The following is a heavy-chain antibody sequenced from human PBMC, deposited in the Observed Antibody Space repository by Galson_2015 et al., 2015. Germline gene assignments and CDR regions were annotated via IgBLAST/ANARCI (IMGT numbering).Heavy chain of an antibody. V-gene: IGHV3-30*18. CDR2: ISYDGSNK. Sequence: SLRLSCAASGFTVSSNYMSWVRQAPGKGLEWVAVISYDGSNKYYADSVKGRFTISRDNSKNTLYLQMNSLRAEDTAVYYCAKGPHYYDSSGSFDYWGQGTLVTVSS. J-gene: IGHJ4*02. CDR1: GFTVSSNY. CDR3: AKGPHYYDSSGSFDY. D-gene: IGHD3-22*01.